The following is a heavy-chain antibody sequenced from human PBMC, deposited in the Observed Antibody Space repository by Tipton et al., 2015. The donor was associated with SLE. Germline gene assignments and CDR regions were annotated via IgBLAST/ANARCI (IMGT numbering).Heavy chain of an antibody. CDR2: INSSGGT. D-gene: IGHD2-2*01. CDR1: GYSISSGYY. V-gene: IGHV4-4*07. CDR3: VVCGPSSCSYFDY. Sequence: TLSLTCTVSGYSISSGYYWGWIRQPAGKGLEWIGRINSSGGTNYNSSLKSRVTMSVDASKDQFSLRLTSVTAADTAVYYCVVCGPSSCSYFDYGGQGRLVTVSS. J-gene: IGHJ4*02.